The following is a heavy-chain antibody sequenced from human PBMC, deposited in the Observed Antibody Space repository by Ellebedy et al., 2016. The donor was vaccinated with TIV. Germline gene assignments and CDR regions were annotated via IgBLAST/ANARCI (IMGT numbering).Heavy chain of an antibody. Sequence: GESLKISXSASGFTFSSYAMHWVRQAPGKGLEYVSAISSNGGSTYYADSVKGRFTISRDNSKNTLYLQMNSLRAEDTAVYYCARGGGFAYCGGDCYWIDAFDIWGQGTMVTVSS. V-gene: IGHV3-64*04. CDR3: ARGGGFAYCGGDCYWIDAFDI. D-gene: IGHD2-21*02. CDR2: ISSNGGST. J-gene: IGHJ3*02. CDR1: GFTFSSYA.